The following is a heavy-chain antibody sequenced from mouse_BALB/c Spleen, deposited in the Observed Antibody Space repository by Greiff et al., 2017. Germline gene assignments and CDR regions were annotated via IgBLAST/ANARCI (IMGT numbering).Heavy chain of an antibody. D-gene: IGHD2-1*01. CDR1: GFNIKDTY. Sequence: LVESGAELVKPGASVKLSCTASGFNIKDTYMHWVKQRPEQGLEWIGRIDPANGNTKYDPKFQGKATITADTSSNTAYLQLSSLTSEDTAVYYCARSRGNYDAMDYWGQGTSVTVSS. V-gene: IGHV14-3*02. CDR3: ARSRGNYDAMDY. CDR2: IDPANGNT. J-gene: IGHJ4*01.